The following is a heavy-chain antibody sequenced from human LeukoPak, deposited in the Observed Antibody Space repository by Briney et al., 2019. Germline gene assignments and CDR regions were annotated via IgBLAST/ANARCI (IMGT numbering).Heavy chain of an antibody. CDR2: MYYSGST. V-gene: IGHV4-59*01. CDR1: GGSMRSYY. D-gene: IGHD3-22*01. J-gene: IGHJ4*02. CDR3: ARNYDNSGYTAFGH. Sequence: SETLSLTCTVSGGSMRSYYWSWIRQPPGKGLEWIGHMYYSGSTNYNPSLKSRVTISVDTSKNQFSLRLSSVTAADTAFYYCARNYDNSGYTAFGHWGRGTLVTVSS.